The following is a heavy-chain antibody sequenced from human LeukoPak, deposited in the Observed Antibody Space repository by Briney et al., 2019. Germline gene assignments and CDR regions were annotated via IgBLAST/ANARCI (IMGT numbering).Heavy chain of an antibody. Sequence: GGSLRLSCAASGFTVSSNYMSGVRQAPGKGLEWVSVIYSGGSTYYADSVKGRFTISRDNSKNTLYLQMNSLRAEDTAVYYCARDLDFRTKAYAFDIWGQGTMVTVSS. V-gene: IGHV3-66*01. CDR1: GFTVSSNY. CDR3: ARDLDFRTKAYAFDI. J-gene: IGHJ3*02. D-gene: IGHD1-14*01. CDR2: IYSGGST.